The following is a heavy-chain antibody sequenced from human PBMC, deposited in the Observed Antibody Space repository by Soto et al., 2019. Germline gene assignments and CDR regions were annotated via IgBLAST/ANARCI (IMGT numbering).Heavy chain of an antibody. V-gene: IGHV3-30*18. CDR2: VSYDGRNK. CDR3: AKQGDYDGLFEY. Sequence: QVQLVESGGGVVQPGTSLRLSCAAPEFTFSSYGMHWVRQAPGKGLEWVAVVSYDGRNKYYADAVRGRFTISRDNSESTLDLQMNSLRAEDTAVYYCAKQGDYDGLFEYWGRGTLVTVSS. D-gene: IGHD4-17*01. J-gene: IGHJ4*02. CDR1: EFTFSSYG.